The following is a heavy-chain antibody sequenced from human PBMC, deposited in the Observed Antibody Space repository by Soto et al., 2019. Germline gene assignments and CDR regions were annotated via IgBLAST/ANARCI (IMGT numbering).Heavy chain of an antibody. D-gene: IGHD6-19*01. Sequence: SETLSLTCTVSGGSISSSSYYWGWIRQPPGKGLEWIGSIYYSGSTYYNPSLKSRVTISVDTSKNQFSLKLSSVTAADTAVYYCARAYSSGWFDYWGQGTLVTVSS. CDR2: IYYSGST. J-gene: IGHJ4*02. V-gene: IGHV4-39*01. CDR1: GGSISSSSYY. CDR3: ARAYSSGWFDY.